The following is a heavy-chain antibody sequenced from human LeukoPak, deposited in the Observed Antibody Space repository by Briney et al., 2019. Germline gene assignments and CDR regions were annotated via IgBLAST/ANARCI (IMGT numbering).Heavy chain of an antibody. CDR3: ARGLRGYCSSTSCLLLGYFDY. D-gene: IGHD2-2*01. Sequence: SETLSLTCAVYGGSFSGYYWSWLRQPPGKGLEWIGEINHSGSTNYNPSLESRVTISVDTSKNQFSLKLSSVTAADTAVYYCARGLRGYCSSTSCLLLGYFDYWGQGTLVTVSS. J-gene: IGHJ4*02. CDR1: GGSFSGYY. V-gene: IGHV4-34*01. CDR2: INHSGST.